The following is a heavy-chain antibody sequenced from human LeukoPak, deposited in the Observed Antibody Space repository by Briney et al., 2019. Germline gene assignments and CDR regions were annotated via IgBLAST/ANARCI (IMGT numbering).Heavy chain of an antibody. CDR1: GGTFKNYA. J-gene: IGHJ4*02. CDR2: IYPGDSDT. CDR3: ARHVGSLTFQFDY. D-gene: IGHD1-26*01. V-gene: IGHV5-51*01. Sequence: GASVKVSCKASGGTFKNYATSWVRQAPGQGLEWMGIIYPGDSDTRYSPSFQGQVTISADKSISTAYLQWSSLKASDTAMYYCARHVGSLTFQFDYWGQGTLVTVSS.